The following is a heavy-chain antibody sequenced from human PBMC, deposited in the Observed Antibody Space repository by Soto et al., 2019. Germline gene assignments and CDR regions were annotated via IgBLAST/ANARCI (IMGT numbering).Heavy chain of an antibody. CDR2: INPSGGST. V-gene: IGHV1-46*01. D-gene: IGHD2-15*01. Sequence: GSVKVSCKASGYTFTSYYMHWVRQAPGQGLEWMGIINPSGGSTSYAQKFQGRVTMTRDTSTSTVYMELSSLRSEDTAVYYCARAALLNAYYYYGMDVWGQGTTVTVSS. CDR3: ARAALLNAYYYYGMDV. CDR1: GYTFTSYY. J-gene: IGHJ6*02.